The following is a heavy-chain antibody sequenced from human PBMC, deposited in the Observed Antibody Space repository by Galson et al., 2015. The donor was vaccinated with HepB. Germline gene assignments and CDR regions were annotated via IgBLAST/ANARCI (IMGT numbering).Heavy chain of an antibody. J-gene: IGHJ3*02. CDR1: GGSISSYY. V-gene: IGHV4-59*01. CDR2: IYSSGST. D-gene: IGHD3-22*01. Sequence: SETLSLTCTVSGGSISSYYWSWLRQSPGKGLEWIAYIYSSGSTNYNPSLKSRVTISVDTSKNQFSLKLSSVTAADTAVYYCARDSPRLITMIPRGAFDIWVQGTMLTVSS. CDR3: ARDSPRLITMIPRGAFDI.